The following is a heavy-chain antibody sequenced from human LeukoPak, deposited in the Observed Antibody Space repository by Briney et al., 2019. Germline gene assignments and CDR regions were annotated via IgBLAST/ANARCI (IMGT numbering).Heavy chain of an antibody. V-gene: IGHV3-74*01. CDR1: GFSFSSHL. CDR2: IKSDGSST. Sequence: PGGSLRLSCAASGFSFSSHLMHWVRQAPGKGLVWVSRIKSDGSSTSSADSVKGRFTISRDNAKNTLYLQMNSLRVEDTAVYYCAREDYDDNGWYFDLWGRGTLVTVSS. D-gene: IGHD4-17*01. CDR3: AREDYDDNGWYFDL. J-gene: IGHJ2*01.